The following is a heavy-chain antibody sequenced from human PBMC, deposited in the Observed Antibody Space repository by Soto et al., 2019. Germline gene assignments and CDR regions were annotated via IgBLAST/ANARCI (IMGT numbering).Heavy chain of an antibody. CDR2: ISAYNGNT. V-gene: IGHV1-18*01. D-gene: IGHD4-17*01. CDR3: AMCDYEEWWFDP. J-gene: IGHJ5*02. CDR1: GYTFTSYG. Sequence: ASVNVSCKASGYTFTSYGISWVRQAPGQGLEWMGWISAYNGNTNYAQKLQGRVTMTTDTSTSTAYMELRSLRSDDTAVYYCAMCDYEEWWFDPWGQGTLVTVSS.